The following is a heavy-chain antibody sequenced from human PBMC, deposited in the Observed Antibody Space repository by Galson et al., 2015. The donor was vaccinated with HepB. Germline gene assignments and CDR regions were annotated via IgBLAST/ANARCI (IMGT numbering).Heavy chain of an antibody. CDR2: ISVSGGST. V-gene: IGHV3-23*01. CDR1: GFSFSSYA. Sequence: SLRLSCAASGFSFSSYAMSWVRRAPGKGLEWVSAISVSGGSTHYADSVKGRFTISRDNSKNTLYLLMNSLRAEDTAVYYCAKDPGTMIIGETGYWGQGTLVTVSS. D-gene: IGHD3-22*01. CDR3: AKDPGTMIIGETGY. J-gene: IGHJ4*02.